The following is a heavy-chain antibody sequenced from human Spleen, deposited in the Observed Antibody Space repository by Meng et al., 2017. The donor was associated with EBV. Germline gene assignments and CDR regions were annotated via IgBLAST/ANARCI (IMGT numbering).Heavy chain of an antibody. CDR2: INHSGST. CDR1: GGSFSGYY. CDR3: ARAPLESSSSGWFDP. Sequence: QVQLRRGGEGLLKPSETLSLTCAVLGGSFSGYYWGWIRQPQGKGLEWIGEINHSGSTKYNPSLKSRVTISVDTSKNQFSLKLSSVSAADTAVYFCARAPLESSSSGWFDPWGQGTLVTVSS. D-gene: IGHD6-13*01. V-gene: IGHV4-34*01. J-gene: IGHJ5*02.